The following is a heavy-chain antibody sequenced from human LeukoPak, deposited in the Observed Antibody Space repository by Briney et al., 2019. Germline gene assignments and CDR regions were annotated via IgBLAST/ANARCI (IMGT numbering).Heavy chain of an antibody. D-gene: IGHD5-18*01. V-gene: IGHV3-53*01. CDR1: GFTVSSNY. J-gene: IGHJ4*02. CDR2: IYSGGST. Sequence: PGGSLRLSCAASGFTVSSNYMSWVRQAPGKGLEWVSVIYSGGSTYYADPVKGRFTISRDNSKNTLYLQMNSLRAEDTAVYYCGYGAYSYGGFDYWGQGTLVTVSS. CDR3: GYGAYSYGGFDY.